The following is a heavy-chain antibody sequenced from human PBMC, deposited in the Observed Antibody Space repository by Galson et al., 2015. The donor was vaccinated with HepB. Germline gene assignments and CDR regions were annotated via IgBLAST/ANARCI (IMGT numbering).Heavy chain of an antibody. CDR1: GFTFSNFY. D-gene: IGHD5-18*01. CDR3: ARMDTTMGKYYFDC. Sequence: SLRLSCAASGFTFSNFYMNWVRQAPGKGLEWVSSISSSSSYIYYADSVKGRFTISRDNAMDSLYLQMNSLRVEDTAVYYCARMDTTMGKYYFDCWGQGTLVTVSS. V-gene: IGHV3-21*01. J-gene: IGHJ4*02. CDR2: ISSSSSYI.